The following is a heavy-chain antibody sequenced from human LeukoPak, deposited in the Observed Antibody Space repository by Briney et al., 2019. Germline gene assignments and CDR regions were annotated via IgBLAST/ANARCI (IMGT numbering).Heavy chain of an antibody. V-gene: IGHV1-69*13. CDR2: IIPIFGTA. J-gene: IGHJ4*02. CDR1: GGTFSSYA. D-gene: IGHD1-26*01. Sequence: AASVKVSCKASGGTFSSYAISWVRQAPGQGLEWMGGIIPIFGTANYAQKFQGRVTITADESTSTAYMELSSLRSEDTAVYYCARDGERELPHYWGQGTLVTVSS. CDR3: ARDGERELPHY.